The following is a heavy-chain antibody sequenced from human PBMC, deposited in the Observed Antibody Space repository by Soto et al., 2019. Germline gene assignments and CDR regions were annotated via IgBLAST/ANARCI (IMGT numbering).Heavy chain of an antibody. J-gene: IGHJ3*02. CDR3: ARDQLGIDAFDI. D-gene: IGHD7-27*01. Sequence: ASVKVSCKASGYTFTSYGISWVRQAPGQGLAWMGWISAYNGNTNYAQKLQGRVTMTTDTSTSTAYMELRSLRSDDTAVYYCARDQLGIDAFDIWGQGTMVTVSS. CDR1: GYTFTSYG. CDR2: ISAYNGNT. V-gene: IGHV1-18*01.